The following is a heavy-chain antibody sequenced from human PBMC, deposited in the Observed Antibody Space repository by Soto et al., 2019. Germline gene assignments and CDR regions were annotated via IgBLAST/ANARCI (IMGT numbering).Heavy chain of an antibody. CDR3: GRDYEMPPTWFDP. Sequence: EVHLVESGGGLVQPGGSLRLSCAASGFTFTNYWMHWVRQAPGKGLVWVSRINSAGSSTKYADSVEGRFTISRDNAKKTVYLATNSVRAEDTAVYYCGRDYEMPPTWFDPWGQGTLVSVSS. CDR2: INSAGSST. J-gene: IGHJ5*02. V-gene: IGHV3-74*03. D-gene: IGHD3-3*01. CDR1: GFTFTNYW.